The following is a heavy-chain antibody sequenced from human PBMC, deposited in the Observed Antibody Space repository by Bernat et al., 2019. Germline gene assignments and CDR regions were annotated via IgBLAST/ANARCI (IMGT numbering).Heavy chain of an antibody. V-gene: IGHV3-30*03. J-gene: IGHJ4*02. CDR2: ISYDGSNK. CDR1: GITLSSYG. D-gene: IGHD6-19*01. CDR3: AAGYSSSLDY. Sequence: QVQLVESGGGVVQPGRSLRLSCTASGITLSSYGMHWVRQAPGKGLEWVAVISYDGSNKYYADSVKGRFTISRDNSKNTLYLQMNSLRAEDTAVYYCAAGYSSSLDYGGQGTLVTVSS.